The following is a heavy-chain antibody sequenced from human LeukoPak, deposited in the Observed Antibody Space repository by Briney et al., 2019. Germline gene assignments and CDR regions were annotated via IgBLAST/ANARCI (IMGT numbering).Heavy chain of an antibody. CDR3: ARVGAPPRGRRCYYMDV. Sequence: ASVKVSCKASGYTFTSYDINWVRQATGQGLEWMGWMNPNSGNTGYAQKFQGGVTITRNTSIGTAYMELSSLRSEDTAVYYCARVGAPPRGRRCYYMDVWGKGTTVTVSS. D-gene: IGHD1-26*01. CDR2: MNPNSGNT. V-gene: IGHV1-8*01. CDR1: GYTFTSYD. J-gene: IGHJ6*03.